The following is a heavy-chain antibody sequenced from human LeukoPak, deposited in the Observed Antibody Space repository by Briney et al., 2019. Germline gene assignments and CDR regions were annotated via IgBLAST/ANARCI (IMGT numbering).Heavy chain of an antibody. CDR3: ARGVRYCSGGSCYYFVY. D-gene: IGHD2-15*01. CDR2: ISAYNGNT. Sequence: ASVKVSCKASGYTFTSYGISWVRQAPGQGLEWMGWISAYNGNTNYAQKLQGRVTMTTDTSTSTAYMELRSLRSDDTAVYYCARGVRYCSGGSCYYFVYWGQGTLVTVSS. J-gene: IGHJ4*02. CDR1: GYTFTSYG. V-gene: IGHV1-18*01.